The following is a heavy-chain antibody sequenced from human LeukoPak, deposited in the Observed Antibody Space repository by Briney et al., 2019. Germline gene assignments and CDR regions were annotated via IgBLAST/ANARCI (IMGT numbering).Heavy chain of an antibody. D-gene: IGHD3-22*01. CDR2: IKQDGSEK. J-gene: IGHJ3*02. CDR1: GFTFSSYS. Sequence: GGSLRLSCAASGFTFSSYSMSWVRQAPGKGLEWVANIKQDGSEKYYVDSVKGRFTISRDNAKNSLYLQMNSLRAEDTAVYYCARDSYYYESSNAFDIWGQGTMVTVSS. CDR3: ARDSYYYESSNAFDI. V-gene: IGHV3-7*01.